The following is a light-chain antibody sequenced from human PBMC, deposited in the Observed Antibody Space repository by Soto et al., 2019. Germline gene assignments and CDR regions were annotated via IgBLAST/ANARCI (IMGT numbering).Light chain of an antibody. CDR1: QSVSRY. J-gene: IGKJ1*01. CDR2: DAS. CDR3: QQYGSSPPWT. V-gene: IGKV3-11*01. Sequence: EIVLTQSPATLSLSPWERATLSCRASQSVSRYLAWYQQKPGQAPRLLIYDASNRATGIPARFSGSGSGTDFTLTISSLEPEDFAVYYCQQYGSSPPWTFGQGTEVEIK.